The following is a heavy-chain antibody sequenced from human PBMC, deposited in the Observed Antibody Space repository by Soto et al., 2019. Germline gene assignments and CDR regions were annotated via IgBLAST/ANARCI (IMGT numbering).Heavy chain of an antibody. Sequence: ASVKVPCKVSGYTFTDYYMHWVQQAPGKGLEWMGLVDPEDGETIYAEKFQGRVTITADTSTDTAYMELSSLRSEDTAVYYCATDYYGSGSEFDPWGQGTLVTVSS. CDR2: VDPEDGET. D-gene: IGHD3-10*01. CDR3: ATDYYGSGSEFDP. V-gene: IGHV1-69-2*01. J-gene: IGHJ5*02. CDR1: GYTFTDYY.